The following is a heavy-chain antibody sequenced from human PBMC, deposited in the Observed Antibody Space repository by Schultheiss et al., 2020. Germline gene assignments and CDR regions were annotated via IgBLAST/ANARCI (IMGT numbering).Heavy chain of an antibody. Sequence: GSLRLSCAASGFTFSDYYMSWIRQAPGKGLEWVGRIKSKTDGGTTDYAAPVKGRFTISRDDSKNTLYLQMNSLKTEDTAVYYCAKYGGNSGTFDYWGQGTLVTVSS. CDR1: GFTFSDYY. CDR3: AKYGGNSGTFDY. D-gene: IGHD4-23*01. J-gene: IGHJ4*02. V-gene: IGHV3-15*01. CDR2: IKSKTDGGTT.